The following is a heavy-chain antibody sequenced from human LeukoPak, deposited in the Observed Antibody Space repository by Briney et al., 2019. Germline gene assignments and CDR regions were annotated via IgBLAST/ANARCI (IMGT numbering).Heavy chain of an antibody. CDR3: ASRGTTGTTGVDY. V-gene: IGHV1-69*02. J-gene: IGHJ4*02. D-gene: IGHD1-1*01. CDR1: GGTFSSYT. CDR2: IIPILGIA. Sequence: SVKVSCKASGGTFSSYTISWVRQAPGQGLEWMGRIIPILGIANYAQKFQGRVTITADKSTSTAYMELSSLRSEDTAVYYCASRGTTGTTGVDYWGQGTLATVSS.